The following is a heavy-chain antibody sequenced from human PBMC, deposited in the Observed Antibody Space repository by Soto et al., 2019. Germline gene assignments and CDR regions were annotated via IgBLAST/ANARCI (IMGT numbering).Heavy chain of an antibody. CDR2: ILSSGSTI. D-gene: IGHD6-25*01. CDR3: ARDDLERRSEGGHAFDV. CDR1: GFIFSDYY. Sequence: QVQLVESGGGLVKPGGFLRLSCAASGFIFSDYYMTWIRQAPGKGLELVSYILSSGSTIYYTDSVKGRFTISRDNAKNSLYQKMNSLRAEDTSVYYCARDDLERRSEGGHAFDVWGQGTLVTVSS. J-gene: IGHJ3*01. V-gene: IGHV3-11*01.